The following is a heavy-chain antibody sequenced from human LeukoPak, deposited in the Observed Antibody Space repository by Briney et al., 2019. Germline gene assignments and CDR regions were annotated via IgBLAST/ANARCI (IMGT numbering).Heavy chain of an antibody. D-gene: IGHD1-1*01. CDR1: GFTFSSYM. V-gene: IGHV3-21*01. Sequence: GGSLRLSCAASGFTFSSYMMNWVRQAPGKGLEWVSSINSGSTYTYYTESVKGRFTVSRDNAKNSLFLQMNSLRAEDTAIYYCARSLTTLTYEGYWGQGTLVTVSS. CDR2: INSGSTYT. J-gene: IGHJ4*02. CDR3: ARSLTTLTYEGY.